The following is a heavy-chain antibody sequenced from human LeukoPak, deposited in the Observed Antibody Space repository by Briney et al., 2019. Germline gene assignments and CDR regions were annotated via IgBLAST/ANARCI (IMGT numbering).Heavy chain of an antibody. V-gene: IGHV4-38-2*01. CDR2: IYHSGST. CDR1: GYSISSGYY. D-gene: IGHD1-7*01. CDR3: ARCPGGTTGTTFDY. Sequence: PSETLSLTCAVSGYSISSGYYWGWIRQPPGKGLEWIGSIYHSGSTYYNPSLKSRVTISVDTSKNQFSLNLSSVTAADTAVYYCARCPGGTTGTTFDYWGQGTLVTVSS. J-gene: IGHJ4*02.